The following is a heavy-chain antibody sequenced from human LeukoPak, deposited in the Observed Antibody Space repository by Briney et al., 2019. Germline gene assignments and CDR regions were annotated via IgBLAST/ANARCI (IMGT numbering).Heavy chain of an antibody. Sequence: GGSLRLSCAASGFTFSSYGMHWVRQAPGKGLEWVAVTTSDESNKNYADSVKGRFTISRDNSKNTLYLQMNSLRAEDTAMYYCGKKIGGSVEELPDYWGQGTLVTVSS. CDR3: GKKIGGSVEELPDY. J-gene: IGHJ4*02. CDR1: GFTFSSYG. V-gene: IGHV3-30*18. CDR2: TTSDESNK. D-gene: IGHD3-10*01.